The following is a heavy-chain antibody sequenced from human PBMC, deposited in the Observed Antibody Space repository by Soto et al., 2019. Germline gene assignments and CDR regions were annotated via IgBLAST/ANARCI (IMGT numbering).Heavy chain of an antibody. D-gene: IGHD5-12*01. V-gene: IGHV3-53*01. CDR3: SRDHTSGGYDF. Sequence: GGSLRLSCAASGFTVNNIYMSWVRQAPGKGLEWVSVISDGGRTYFADSVKGRFTLSRDISKNTLYLHMNSLRAEDTAIYYCSRDHTSGGYDFRGQGTLVTVSS. CDR2: ISDGGRT. CDR1: GFTVNNIY. J-gene: IGHJ4*02.